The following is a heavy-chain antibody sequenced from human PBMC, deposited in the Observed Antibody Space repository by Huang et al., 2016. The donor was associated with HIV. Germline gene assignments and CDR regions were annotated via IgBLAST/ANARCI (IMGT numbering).Heavy chain of an antibody. J-gene: IGHJ4*02. CDR1: GFTFSTYS. CDR2: ISSSSSTI. V-gene: IGHV3-48*02. CDR3: ARGIRYFGVVAYFDY. D-gene: IGHD3-3*01. Sequence: EVQLVESGGGLVQPGGSLRLPCAASGFTFSTYSMNWVRQAPGKGLEWVSYISSSSSTIYYADSVKGRFTISRDNAKNSLFLQMNSLRDEDTAVYYCARGIRYFGVVAYFDYWGQGALVTVSS.